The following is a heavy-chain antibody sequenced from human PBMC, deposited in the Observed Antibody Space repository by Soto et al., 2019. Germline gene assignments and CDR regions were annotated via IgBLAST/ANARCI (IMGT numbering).Heavy chain of an antibody. D-gene: IGHD1-7*01. CDR2: IYHSGRT. CDR3: ATETGTTGFDH. V-gene: IGHV4-61*01. CDR1: GGSVNTGTYY. Sequence: QVQLQESGPGLVKPSETLPLTCTVSGGSVNTGTYYWSWIRQPPGKGLEWIAYIYHSGRTHYNPSLNSRVTLSIDPSKNQFSLNLTSVTAADTAVYYCATETGTTGFDHWGQGTLVTVSS. J-gene: IGHJ4*02.